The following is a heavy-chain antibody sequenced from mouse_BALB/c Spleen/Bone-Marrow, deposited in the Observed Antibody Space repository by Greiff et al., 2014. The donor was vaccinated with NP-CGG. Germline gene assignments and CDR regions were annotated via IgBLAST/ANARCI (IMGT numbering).Heavy chain of an antibody. CDR1: GFSLTTYG. CDR2: LWADGST. Sequence: VQLVESGPGLVAPSQSLSITCTVSGFSLTTYGVHWVRQPPGKGLEWLGVLWADGSTNYNSALMSRLSISKDNSKSQVFLKMNSLQTDDTAMYYCARITTATGAMDYWGQGTSAPVPS. D-gene: IGHD1-2*01. CDR3: ARITTATGAMDY. J-gene: IGHJ4*01. V-gene: IGHV2-9*02.